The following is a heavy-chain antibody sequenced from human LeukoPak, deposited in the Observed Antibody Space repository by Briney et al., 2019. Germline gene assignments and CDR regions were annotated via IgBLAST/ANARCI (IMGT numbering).Heavy chain of an antibody. Sequence: QPGGSLRLSCAASGFTFRSNAMSWVRQAPGKGLEWVSAISGSGGSTYYADSVKGRFTIFRDNSKNTLSLQMNSLRVEDTAVYYCAKLAFDDYAAFDHWGQGTLVTVSS. CDR1: GFTFRSNA. D-gene: IGHD4-17*01. V-gene: IGHV3-23*01. J-gene: IGHJ4*02. CDR2: ISGSGGST. CDR3: AKLAFDDYAAFDH.